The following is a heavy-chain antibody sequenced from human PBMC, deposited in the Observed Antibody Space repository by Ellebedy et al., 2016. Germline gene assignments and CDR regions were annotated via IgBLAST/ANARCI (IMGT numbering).Heavy chain of an antibody. CDR1: GIRFGDFF. Sequence: GESLKISXATSGIRFGDFFMSWVRQSPGGGLEWISTISGDGDTTVSADSVKGRFTISRDNFRNTLYLQMSSLRAEDTAVYYCYYGHYSGSWGQGTLVTVSS. CDR2: ISGDGDTT. CDR3: YYGHYSGS. J-gene: IGHJ4*02. V-gene: IGHV3-23*01. D-gene: IGHD4-17*01.